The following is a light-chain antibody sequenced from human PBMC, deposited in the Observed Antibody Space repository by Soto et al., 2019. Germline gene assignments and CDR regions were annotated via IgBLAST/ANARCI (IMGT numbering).Light chain of an antibody. V-gene: IGKV1-12*02. CDR2: AAS. CDR1: QGISSW. Sequence: DLQVNQAPSSVYASVGDRVTITCRASQGISSWLAWYQQKPGKAPKLLIYAASSLQSGVPSRFRGSGAGTDFPLTISSLQPEDFATEYCQQANGFPFTFGQGTRLQL. CDR3: QQANGFPFT. J-gene: IGKJ5*01.